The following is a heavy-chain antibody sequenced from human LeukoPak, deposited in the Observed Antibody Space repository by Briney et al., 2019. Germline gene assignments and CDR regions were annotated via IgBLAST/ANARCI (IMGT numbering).Heavy chain of an antibody. J-gene: IGHJ3*02. CDR2: INPSGGST. D-gene: IGHD3-10*01. Sequence: ASVKVSCKASGYTFTSYYMHWVRQAPGQGLEWMGIINPSGGSTSYAQKFQGRVTMTRDTSTSTVYMELSSLRSEDTAVYYCARDLGVRNPIDAFDIWGQGTMVTVSS. CDR3: ARDLGVRNPIDAFDI. CDR1: GYTFTSYY. V-gene: IGHV1-46*01.